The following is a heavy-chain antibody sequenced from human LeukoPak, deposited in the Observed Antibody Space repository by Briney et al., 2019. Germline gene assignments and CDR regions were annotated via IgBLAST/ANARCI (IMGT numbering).Heavy chain of an antibody. Sequence: PGGSLRPPCAPSGSTFRGNQMNGVRRPPGKGLEWVSVIHSGGSTNYADSVKGRFTISRDNSKNTLYLQMNSLRAEDTAVYYCARDPDDWGQGTLVTVSS. V-gene: IGHV3-53*01. J-gene: IGHJ4*02. CDR3: ARDPDD. CDR1: GSTFRGNQ. CDR2: IHSGGST.